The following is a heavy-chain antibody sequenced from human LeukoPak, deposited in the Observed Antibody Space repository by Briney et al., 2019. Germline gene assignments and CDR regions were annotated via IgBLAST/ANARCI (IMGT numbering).Heavy chain of an antibody. CDR3: ARGSPQWLAAFDY. CDR1: GGSISSGGYS. D-gene: IGHD6-19*01. J-gene: IGHJ4*02. Sequence: SETLSLTCAVSGGSISSGGYSWSWIRQPPGKGLEWIGYIYHSGSTYYNPSLKGRVTISVDRSKNQFSLKLSSVTAVDTAVYYCARGSPQWLAAFDYWGQGTLVTVSS. V-gene: IGHV4-30-2*01. CDR2: IYHSGST.